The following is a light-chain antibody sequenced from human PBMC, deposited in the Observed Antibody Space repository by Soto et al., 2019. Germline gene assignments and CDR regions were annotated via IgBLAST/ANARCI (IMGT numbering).Light chain of an antibody. J-gene: IGKJ4*01. CDR3: QQSYSTPLT. V-gene: IGKV1-39*01. CDR2: AAS. Sequence: DIQMTQSPSSLSASVGDRVTITCRASQNINTYLNWYQQKPGKAPKLLIFAASSLQSGVPSRFSGSGSRTDFTLTISSLQPEDFAVYYCQQSYSTPLTCGGGTKVDIK. CDR1: QNINTY.